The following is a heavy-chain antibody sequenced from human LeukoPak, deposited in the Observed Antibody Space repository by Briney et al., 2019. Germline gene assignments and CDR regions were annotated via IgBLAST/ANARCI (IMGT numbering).Heavy chain of an antibody. CDR1: GYTFTSHG. CDR3: ATYSVGGYDAFDI. Sequence: GASVKVSCKASGYTFTSHGISWVRQAPGQGLEWMGWISAYNGNTNYAQKLQGRVTMTTDTSTSTAYMELRSLRSDDTAVYYCATYSVGGYDAFDIWGQGTMVTVSS. D-gene: IGHD2-21*01. CDR2: ISAYNGNT. V-gene: IGHV1-18*01. J-gene: IGHJ3*02.